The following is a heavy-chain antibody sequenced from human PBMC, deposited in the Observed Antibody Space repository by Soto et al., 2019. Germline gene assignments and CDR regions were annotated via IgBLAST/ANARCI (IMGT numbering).Heavy chain of an antibody. Sequence: QITLKASGPTLVKPTQTRTLTCTFSGFSLSTGGVGVAWIGQPPGTAPGWLALIYWNDDKRYSPSLNSRLTITKDTTKNQVAITISNMDLVDTATCLCGGYNVLTCYHGYGMDVWAQVTTVTVSS. CDR2: IYWNDDK. CDR1: GFSLSTGGVG. J-gene: IGHJ6*02. D-gene: IGHD3-9*01. V-gene: IGHV2-5*01. CDR3: GGYNVLTCYHGYGMDV.